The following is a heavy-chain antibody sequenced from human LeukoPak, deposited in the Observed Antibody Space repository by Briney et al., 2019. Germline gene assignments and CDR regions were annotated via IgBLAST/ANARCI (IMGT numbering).Heavy chain of an antibody. CDR3: ARQIRRSYGDYEVFDY. J-gene: IGHJ4*02. D-gene: IGHD4-17*01. CDR1: GYSFTDYY. V-gene: IGHV1-2*02. Sequence: ASVKVSCKTSGYSFTDYYMHWVRQAPGQGLEWMGWINPNSGGTSSAQKFQGRVTMTKDTSSSTVYMDLRRLRSDDTALYYCARQIRRSYGDYEVFDYWGQGTLVTVSS. CDR2: INPNSGGT.